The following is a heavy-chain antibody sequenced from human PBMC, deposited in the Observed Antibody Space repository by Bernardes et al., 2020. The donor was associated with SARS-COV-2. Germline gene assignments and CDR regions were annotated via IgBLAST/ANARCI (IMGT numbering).Heavy chain of an antibody. CDR3: ARWGDSSGYYYYIDY. CDR1: GGSISGYC. D-gene: IGHD3-22*01. J-gene: IGHJ4*02. V-gene: IGHV4-34*01. CDR2: RNHSAST. Sequence: SETLSLTCAVYGGSISGYCWCWIRKPPGKGLEWIWVRNHSASTNSNPSPKSRVTISVDTSTFQFSLKLSSVTAAGTAVYYCARWGDSSGYYYYIDYWGQGTLETVDS.